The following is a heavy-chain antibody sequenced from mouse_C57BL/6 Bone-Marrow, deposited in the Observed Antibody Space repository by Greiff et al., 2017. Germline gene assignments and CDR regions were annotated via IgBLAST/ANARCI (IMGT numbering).Heavy chain of an antibody. Sequence: QVQLQQSGAELARPGASVKLSCKASGYTFTSYGISWVKQRTGQGLEWIGEIYPRSGNTYYNEKFKGKATLTADKSSSTAYMELRSLTSEDSAVYFCAREGWLLPAWFAYWGQGTLVTVPA. J-gene: IGHJ3*01. V-gene: IGHV1-81*01. CDR3: AREGWLLPAWFAY. D-gene: IGHD2-3*01. CDR2: IYPRSGNT. CDR1: GYTFTSYG.